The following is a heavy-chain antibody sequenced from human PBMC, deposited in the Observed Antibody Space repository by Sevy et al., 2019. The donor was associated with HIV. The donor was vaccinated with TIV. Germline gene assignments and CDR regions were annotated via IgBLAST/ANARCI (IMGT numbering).Heavy chain of an antibody. D-gene: IGHD4-17*01. J-gene: IGHJ5*01. CDR3: ARYLRGDFAGGFDS. CDR2: IDYSGST. CDR1: GASISSSSYY. V-gene: IGHV4-39*01. Sequence: SETLSLTCSVSGASISSSSYYWGWIRQPPGKGLEWIGSIDYSGSTYYTPALKSRGTISGDASKNQFSLKLRSVTAAYTAFYYGARYLRGDFAGGFDSWGQGALVTVSS.